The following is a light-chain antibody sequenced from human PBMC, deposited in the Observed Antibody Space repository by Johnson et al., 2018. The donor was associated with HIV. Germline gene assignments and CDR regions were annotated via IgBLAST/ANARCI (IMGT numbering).Light chain of an antibody. J-gene: IGLJ1*01. CDR2: DNN. CDR1: SSNIGNNY. CDR3: GSWDSRLSGAV. Sequence: QSVLTQSPSVSAAPGQKVTISCSGSSSNIGNNYVSWYQQLPGTAPKLLIYDNNKRPSGIPDRFSGSKSGTSATRGITGLQTGDEADYYCGSWDSRLSGAVCGTGTRVTVL. V-gene: IGLV1-51*01.